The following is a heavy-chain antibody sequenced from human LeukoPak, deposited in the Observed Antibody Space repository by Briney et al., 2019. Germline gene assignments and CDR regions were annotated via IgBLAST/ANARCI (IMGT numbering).Heavy chain of an antibody. CDR3: GKDMVLVQVAIGEGNY. Sequence: GGSLRLSCAASGFTFSSYGMHWVRQAPGKGLEWVAFIRYDGSNKYYADSVKGRFTISRDNSKNTLYLQVNSLRAEDTAVYYFGKDMVLVQVAIGEGNYWGQGTRVTVS. CDR2: IRYDGSNK. D-gene: IGHD2-2*01. J-gene: IGHJ4*02. CDR1: GFTFSSYG. V-gene: IGHV3-30*02.